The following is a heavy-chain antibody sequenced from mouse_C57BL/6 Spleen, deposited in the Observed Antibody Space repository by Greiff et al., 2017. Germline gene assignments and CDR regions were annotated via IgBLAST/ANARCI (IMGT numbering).Heavy chain of an antibody. CDR2: FHPYNDDT. Sequence: QVQLKESGAELVKPGASVKMSCKASGYTFTTYPIEWMKQNHGKSLEWIGNFHPYNDDTKYNEKFKGKATLTVEKSSSTVYLELSRLTSEDSTVYYCARRGGLRPYYFDYWGQGTTLTVSS. V-gene: IGHV1-47*01. CDR3: ARRGGLRPYYFDY. CDR1: GYTFTTYP. D-gene: IGHD2-2*01. J-gene: IGHJ2*01.